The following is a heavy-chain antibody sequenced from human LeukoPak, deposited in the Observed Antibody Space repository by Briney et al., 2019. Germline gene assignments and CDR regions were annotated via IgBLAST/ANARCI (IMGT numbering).Heavy chain of an antibody. CDR3: ATYDSGKGTCDY. CDR1: EVTFSNYW. V-gene: IGHV3-7*01. J-gene: IGHJ4*02. Sequence: GGSLRLSCAASEVTFSNYWMNWVRQAPGKGLEWVANIKQDGSEKYYVESVKGRFTISRDNAKNSLYLQMNSLGAEDTAVYYCATYDSGKGTCDYWGQGTLVTVSS. CDR2: IKQDGSEK. D-gene: IGHD3-10*01.